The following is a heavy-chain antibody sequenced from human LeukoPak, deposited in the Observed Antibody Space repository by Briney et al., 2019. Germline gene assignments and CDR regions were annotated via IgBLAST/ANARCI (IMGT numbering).Heavy chain of an antibody. CDR2: VYYSGSA. J-gene: IGHJ4*02. Sequence: SETLSLTCTVSGGSISSYYWSWIRQSPGQGLEWIGNVYYSGSAYYNPSLKSRVTMSLDTSKNQFSLKLSSVTAADTAVYYCARKPIINNAWYYFDCWGQGIMVAVSS. D-gene: IGHD1/OR15-1a*01. CDR3: ARKPIINNAWYYFDC. V-gene: IGHV4-59*04. CDR1: GGSISSYY.